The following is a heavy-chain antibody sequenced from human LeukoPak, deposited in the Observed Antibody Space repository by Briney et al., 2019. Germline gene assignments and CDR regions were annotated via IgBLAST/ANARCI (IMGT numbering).Heavy chain of an antibody. CDR1: GGTFSSYA. CDR2: IIPIFGTA. D-gene: IGHD2-15*01. Sequence: SVKASCKASGGTFSSYAISWVRQAPGQGLEWMEGIIPIFGTANYAQKFQGRVTITADESTSTAYMELSSLRSEDTAVYYCARDLHCSGGSCYSRWFGPWGQGTLVTVSS. V-gene: IGHV1-69*01. J-gene: IGHJ5*02. CDR3: ARDLHCSGGSCYSRWFGP.